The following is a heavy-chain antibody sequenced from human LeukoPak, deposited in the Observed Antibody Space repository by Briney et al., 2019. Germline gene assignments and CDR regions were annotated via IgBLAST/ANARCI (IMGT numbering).Heavy chain of an antibody. V-gene: IGHV5-51*01. CDR2: IYPDDSDT. CDR3: ARLAFCTNAVCFSNYYYSMDV. Sequence: GESLKISCKGSGYIFTSYWIGWVRQMPGKGLEWMGIIYPDDSDTRYSPSFQGQVTISADKSISTAYLQWSSLKASDTAMYYRARLAFCTNAVCFSNYYYSMDVWGRGTTVTVSS. CDR1: GYIFTSYW. D-gene: IGHD2-8*01. J-gene: IGHJ6*03.